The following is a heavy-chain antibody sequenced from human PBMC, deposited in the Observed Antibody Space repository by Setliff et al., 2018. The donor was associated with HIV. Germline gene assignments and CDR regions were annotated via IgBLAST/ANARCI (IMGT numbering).Heavy chain of an antibody. Sequence: PGGSLRLSCAASGFNFNNHAMHWVRQAPGKGPECVAVISDDGSAKYYGDSVKGRFTISRDNSKDTLYLDLNGLRSEDTAVYYCVRDDSNGPNSLDPWGQGTLVTAPQ. J-gene: IGHJ5*02. CDR2: ISDDGSAK. V-gene: IGHV3-30*04. CDR1: GFNFNNHA. CDR3: VRDDSNGPNSLDP. D-gene: IGHD2-8*01.